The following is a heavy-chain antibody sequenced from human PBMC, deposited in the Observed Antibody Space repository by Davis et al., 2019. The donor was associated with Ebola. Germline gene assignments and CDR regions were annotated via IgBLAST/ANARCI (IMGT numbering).Heavy chain of an antibody. CDR3: ASRQAAPDRGPWFDP. CDR2: IYYSGST. D-gene: IGHD6-13*01. V-gene: IGHV4-39*01. CDR1: GCSISSSSYY. J-gene: IGHJ5*02. Sequence: MPSETLSPTCTVSGCSISSSSYYWGWIRQPPGKGLEWIGSIYYSGSTYYNPSLKSRVTISADTSKNQFSLKLSSVTAAKTAVYYCASRQAAPDRGPWFDPWGQGTLVTVSS.